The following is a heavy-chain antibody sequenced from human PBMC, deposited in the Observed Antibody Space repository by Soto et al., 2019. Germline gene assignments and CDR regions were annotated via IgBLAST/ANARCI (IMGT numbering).Heavy chain of an antibody. Sequence: ASVKVSCKSSGYIFTAYSMHWVRQSPGQGLEWMGVVNPSGGSAHYAQSFEGRVTLTRDTSTSTFYMELSSLRSEDTAVYYCAREENCRGGTCYSEYFHHWGQGTLVTVSS. V-gene: IGHV1-46*01. CDR3: AREENCRGGTCYSEYFHH. D-gene: IGHD2-15*01. J-gene: IGHJ1*01. CDR2: VNPSGGSA. CDR1: GYIFTAYS.